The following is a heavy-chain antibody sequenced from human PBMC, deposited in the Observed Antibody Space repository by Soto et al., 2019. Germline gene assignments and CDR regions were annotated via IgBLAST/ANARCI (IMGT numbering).Heavy chain of an antibody. CDR1: GGSISSGDYY. J-gene: IGHJ4*02. Sequence: PSETLSLTCTVSGGSISSGDYYWSWIRQPPGKGLEWIGYIYYSGSTYYNPSLKSRVTISVDTSKNQFSLKLSSVTAADTAVYYCARSLGPVAATVPEGAYSSDYWGPATLVTLSS. CDR2: IYYSGST. D-gene: IGHD6-19*01. CDR3: ARSLGPVAATVPEGAYSSDY. V-gene: IGHV4-30-4*01.